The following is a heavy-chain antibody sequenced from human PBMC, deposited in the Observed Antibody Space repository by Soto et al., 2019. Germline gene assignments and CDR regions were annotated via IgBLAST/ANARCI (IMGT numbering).Heavy chain of an antibody. CDR2: VSDNGKT. Sequence: QVQLQESGPRQVKPSETLSLICTVSGGSISGHYWTWIRQSPGRGLQWLGFVSDNGKTNSDASLKGRLAISLDTSKNQSSLRLTSVTAADTALYYCARGRAIYGEWDYFDTWGQGAQVTVSS. D-gene: IGHD3-3*02. CDR1: GGSISGHY. J-gene: IGHJ4*02. CDR3: ARGRAIYGEWDYFDT. V-gene: IGHV4-59*11.